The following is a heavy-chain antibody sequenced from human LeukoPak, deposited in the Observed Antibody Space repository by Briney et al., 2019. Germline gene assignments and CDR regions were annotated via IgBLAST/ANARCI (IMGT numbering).Heavy chain of an antibody. J-gene: IGHJ6*03. D-gene: IGHD6-19*01. CDR3: ARVYDSSGWYPYYYYYMDV. V-gene: IGHV1-18*01. CDR2: ISAYNGNT. CDR1: GYTFTSYG. Sequence: AASVKVSCKASGYTFTSYGISWVRQAPGQGLEWMGCISAYNGNTNYAQKLQGRVTMTTDTSTSTAYMELRSLRSDDTAVYYCARVYDSSGWYPYYYYYMDVWGKGTTVTVSS.